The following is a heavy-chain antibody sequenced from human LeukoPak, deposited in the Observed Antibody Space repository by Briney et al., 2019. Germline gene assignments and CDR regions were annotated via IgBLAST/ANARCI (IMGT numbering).Heavy chain of an antibody. CDR2: IYYSGST. D-gene: IGHD6-13*01. CDR1: GGSISSYY. CDR3: ARDRAAALVSWWSDP. Sequence: SETLSLTCTVSGGSISSYYWSWIRQPPGKGLEWIRYIYYSGSTNYNPSLKSRVTISVDTSKNQFSLKLSSVTAADTAVYYCARDRAAALVSWWSDPWGQGTLVTVSS. V-gene: IGHV4-59*01. J-gene: IGHJ5*02.